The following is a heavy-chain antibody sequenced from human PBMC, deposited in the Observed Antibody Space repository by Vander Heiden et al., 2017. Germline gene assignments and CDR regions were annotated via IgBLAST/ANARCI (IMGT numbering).Heavy chain of an antibody. J-gene: IGHJ6*02. CDR3: AREGPGDYYGMDV. D-gene: IGHD2-2*01. CDR2: IYSGGST. CDR1: GFPVSSNY. V-gene: IGHV3-53*01. Sequence: EVQLVESGGGLIQPGGSLRLSCAASGFPVSSNYMSWVRQAPGKGLEWVSVIYSGGSTYYADSVKGRFTISRDNSKNTLYLQMNSLRAEDTAVYYCAREGPGDYYGMDVWGQGTTVTVSS.